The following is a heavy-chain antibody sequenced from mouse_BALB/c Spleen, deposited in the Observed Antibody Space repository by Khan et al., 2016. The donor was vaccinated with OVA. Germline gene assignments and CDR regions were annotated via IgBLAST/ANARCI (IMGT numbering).Heavy chain of an antibody. CDR2: ISSGGNT. V-gene: IGHV5-6-5*01. CDR1: GFTFSNYD. Sequence: EVELVESGGGLVKPGGSLKLSCAASGFTFSNYDMSWVRQTPEKRLEWVASISSGGNTYYPDSVKGRFTISRDNARKILYLHMSRLRSEDTAMYXCARGPYYGSSPCYCDYWGRGTTLTVSS. D-gene: IGHD1-1*01. CDR3: ARGPYYGSSPCYCDY. J-gene: IGHJ2*01.